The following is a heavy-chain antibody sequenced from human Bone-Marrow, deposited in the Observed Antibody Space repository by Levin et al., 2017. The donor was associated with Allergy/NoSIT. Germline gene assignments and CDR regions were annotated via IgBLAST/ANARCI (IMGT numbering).Heavy chain of an antibody. J-gene: IGHJ4*02. CDR2: IYPGDSDT. CDR3: AREGEYGYESLDF. V-gene: IGHV5-51*01. CDR1: GYSFTSYW. D-gene: IGHD5-12*01. Sequence: PGESLKISCQGSGYSFTSYWIAWVRQMPGKGLEWMGIIYPGDSDTRYSPSFQGQVTMSADKSITTAYLQWSSLKASDTAIYYCAREGEYGYESLDFWGQGTLVTVSS.